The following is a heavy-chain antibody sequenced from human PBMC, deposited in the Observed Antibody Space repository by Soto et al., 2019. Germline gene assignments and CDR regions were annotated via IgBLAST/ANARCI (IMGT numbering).Heavy chain of an antibody. CDR3: ARGMTTVTTLDY. CDR2: IYYSGST. Sequence: SETLSLTCTVSGGSISSGNYYWSWIRQPPGKGLEWIGYIYYSGSTYYNPSLKSRVTISIDTSKYQFSLKLSSVTAADTAVYYCARGMTTVTTLDYWGQGTLVTVSS. D-gene: IGHD4-4*01. V-gene: IGHV4-30-4*01. J-gene: IGHJ4*02. CDR1: GGSISSGNYY.